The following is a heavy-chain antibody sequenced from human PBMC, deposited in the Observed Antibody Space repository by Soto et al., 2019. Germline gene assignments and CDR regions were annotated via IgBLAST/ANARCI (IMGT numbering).Heavy chain of an antibody. CDR2: IYYSGST. J-gene: IGHJ6*03. CDR3: ARPKGYYYYYYMDV. CDR1: GGSISSSSYY. Sequence: TSETLSLTCTVSGGSISSSSYYWGWIRQPPGKGLEWIGSIYYSGSTYYNPSLKSRVTISVDTSKNQFSLKLSSVTAADTAVYYCARPKGYYYYYYMDVWGKGTTVTVSS. V-gene: IGHV4-39*01.